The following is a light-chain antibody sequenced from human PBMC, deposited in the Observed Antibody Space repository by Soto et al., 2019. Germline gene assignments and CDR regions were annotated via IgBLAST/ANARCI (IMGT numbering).Light chain of an antibody. V-gene: IGLV1-40*01. CDR2: GDN. J-gene: IGLJ1*01. CDR1: TSNIGAPYG. CDR3: QSYDISLHNYV. Sequence: VLTQPPSVSWAPGQRVSISCTGSTSNIGAPYGVHWYQHLPGTAPKLLIYGDNNRPSGVPDRFSGSKSGTSASLAITRLQAEDEADYYCQSYDISLHNYVFGTGTKVTVL.